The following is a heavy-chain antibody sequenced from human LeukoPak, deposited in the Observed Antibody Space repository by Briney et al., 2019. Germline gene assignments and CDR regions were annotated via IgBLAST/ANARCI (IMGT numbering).Heavy chain of an antibody. CDR2: INPDGSIT. CDR1: GFTFSDYW. CDR3: ARSSYSSSSSV. J-gene: IGHJ3*01. Sequence: PGGSLRLSCAASGFTFSDYWMHWVRQAPGKGLVWVSRINPDGSITNHADSVKGRFTISRDNADNTLYLQMNSLRAEDTAVYYCARSSYSSSSSVWGQGTMVTVSS. D-gene: IGHD6-6*01. V-gene: IGHV3-74*01.